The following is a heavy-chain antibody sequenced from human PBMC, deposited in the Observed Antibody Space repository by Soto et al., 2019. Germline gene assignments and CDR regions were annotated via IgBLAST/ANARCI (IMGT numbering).Heavy chain of an antibody. J-gene: IGHJ3*01. Sequence: GGSLRISCAASGFTVSSNYMSWVRQAPGKGLEWVSVIYSGGTTYYADSVKGRFTISRDNSKNTLFLQMNSLRAEDTAVYYCSLSCENGPWCAFDFWGQGTMVTVSS. CDR1: GFTVSSNY. D-gene: IGHD2-15*01. CDR3: SLSCENGPWCAFDF. V-gene: IGHV3-53*01. CDR2: IYSGGTT.